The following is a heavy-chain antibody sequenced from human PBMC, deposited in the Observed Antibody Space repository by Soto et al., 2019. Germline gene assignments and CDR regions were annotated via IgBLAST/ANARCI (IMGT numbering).Heavy chain of an antibody. D-gene: IGHD4-4*01. CDR2: MNPKSANT. V-gene: IGHV1-8*01. J-gene: IGHJ4*02. CDR3: ARSPSWETTVTPYYFDY. Sequence: ASVKVSCKASRYTFISYDINWVRQATEQGLEWMGWMNPKSANTGYAQNFQGRVTMTRNTSISTAYMELSSLRSEDTAVYYCARSPSWETTVTPYYFDYWGQGALVTVS. CDR1: RYTFISYD.